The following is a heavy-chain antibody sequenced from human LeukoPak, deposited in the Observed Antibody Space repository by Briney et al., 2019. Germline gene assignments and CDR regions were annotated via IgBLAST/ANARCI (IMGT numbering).Heavy chain of an antibody. V-gene: IGHV3-23*01. Sequence: PGGSLRLSCAASGFTFSSYAMSWVRQAPGKGLEWVSAISGSGGSTYYADSVKGRFTISRDNSKNTLYLQMNSLRAEDTAVYYCARGGGYCSDGSCYSDDYWGQGTLVTVSS. CDR1: GFTFSSYA. CDR2: ISGSGGST. CDR3: ARGGGYCSDGSCYSDDY. D-gene: IGHD2-15*01. J-gene: IGHJ4*02.